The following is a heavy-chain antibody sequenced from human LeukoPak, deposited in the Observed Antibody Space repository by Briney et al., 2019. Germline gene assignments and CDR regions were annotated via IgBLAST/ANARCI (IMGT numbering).Heavy chain of an antibody. Sequence: PGGSLRLSCAASGFTFDDYAMRWVRQAPGKGLEWVSGISWNSGSIGYADSVKGRFTISRDNAKNSLYLQMNSLRAEDTALYYCAKAAVPYCSGGSCYPYYWGQGTLVTVSS. CDR1: GFTFDDYA. J-gene: IGHJ4*02. D-gene: IGHD2-15*01. V-gene: IGHV3-9*01. CDR2: ISWNSGSI. CDR3: AKAAVPYCSGGSCYPYY.